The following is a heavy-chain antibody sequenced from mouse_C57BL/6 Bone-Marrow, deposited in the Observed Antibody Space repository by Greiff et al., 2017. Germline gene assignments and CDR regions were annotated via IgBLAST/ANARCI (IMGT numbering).Heavy chain of an antibody. V-gene: IGHV1-19*01. J-gene: IGHJ3*01. D-gene: IGHD4-1*02. CDR2: INPYNGGT. Sequence: VQLQQSGPVLVKPGASVKMSCKASGYTFTDYYMNWVKQSHGKSLEWIGVINPYNGGTSYNQKFKGKATLTVDKSSSTAYMELNSLTSEDSAVYYCASLNWAWFAYWGQGTLVTVSA. CDR1: GYTFTDYY. CDR3: ASLNWAWFAY.